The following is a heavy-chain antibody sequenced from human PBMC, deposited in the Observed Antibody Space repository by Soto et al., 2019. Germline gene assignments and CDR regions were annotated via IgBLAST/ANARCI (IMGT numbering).Heavy chain of an antibody. J-gene: IGHJ4*02. CDR3: AKDRARYCCGGSCYSIFDY. CDR2: ISYDGSNK. CDR1: GFTFSSYG. D-gene: IGHD2-15*01. V-gene: IGHV3-30*18. Sequence: QVQLVESGGGVVQPGRSLRLSCAASGFTFSSYGMHWVRQAPGKGLEWVAVISYDGSNKYYEDSVKGRFTISRDNSKNTLYLQMNSLRAEDTAVYYCAKDRARYCCGGSCYSIFDYWGQGTLVTVSS.